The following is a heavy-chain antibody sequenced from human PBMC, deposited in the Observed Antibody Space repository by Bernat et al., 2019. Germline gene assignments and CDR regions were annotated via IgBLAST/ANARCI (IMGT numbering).Heavy chain of an antibody. J-gene: IGHJ6*03. CDR2: ISSSSSYT. CDR3: ARGTSTSAPYMDV. V-gene: IGHV3-21*05. Sequence: EVQLVESGGGVVQPGRSLRLSCAASGFTFSSYGMHWVRQAPGKGLDWVSYISSSSSYTNYADSVKGRFTISRDNAKNSLYLQMNSLRAEDTAVYYYARGTSTSAPYMDVWGKGTTVTVSS. CDR1: GFTFSSYG.